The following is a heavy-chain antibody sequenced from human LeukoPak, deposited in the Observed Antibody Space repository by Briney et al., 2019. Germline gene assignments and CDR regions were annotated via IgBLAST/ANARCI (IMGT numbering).Heavy chain of an antibody. J-gene: IGHJ4*02. D-gene: IGHD3-22*01. Sequence: PGGSLRLFCAASGFTFSSYSMNWVRQAPGKGLEWVSSISSSSSYIHYAHSVKGRFTISRDNAKNSLYLQMNSLRAEDTAVYYCARETYYYDSSGYYAYYFDYWGQGTLVTVSS. CDR3: ARETYYYDSSGYYAYYFDY. CDR1: GFTFSSYS. V-gene: IGHV3-21*01. CDR2: ISSSSSYI.